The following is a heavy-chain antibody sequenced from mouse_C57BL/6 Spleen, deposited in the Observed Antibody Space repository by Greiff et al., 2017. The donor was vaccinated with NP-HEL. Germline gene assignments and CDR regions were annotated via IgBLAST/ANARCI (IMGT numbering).Heavy chain of an antibody. CDR2: ISDGGSYT. Sequence: EVKLMESGGGLVKPGGSLKLSCAASGFTFSSYAMSWVRQTPEKRLEWVATISDGGSYTYYPDNVKGRFTISRDNAKNNLYLQMSHLKSEDTAMYYCARDRPGGNFDYWGQGTTLTVSS. CDR3: ARDRPGGNFDY. CDR1: GFTFSSYA. V-gene: IGHV5-4*01. J-gene: IGHJ2*01.